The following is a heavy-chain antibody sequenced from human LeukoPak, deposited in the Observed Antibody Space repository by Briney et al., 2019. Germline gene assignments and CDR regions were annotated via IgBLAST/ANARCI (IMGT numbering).Heavy chain of an antibody. CDR2: ISRNGGST. D-gene: IGHD2-8*01. J-gene: IGHJ4*02. V-gene: IGHV3-20*04. CDR3: ARGFRNGPFDC. CDR1: GFTFDDYG. Sequence: GGSLRLSCEASGFTFDDYGMSWVRQPPGRGVEWVSGISRNGGSTDYADSVKGRFTISRDNAKNSHFLQMNSLRVEDTAFYYCARGFRNGPFDCWGQGTLVTVSS.